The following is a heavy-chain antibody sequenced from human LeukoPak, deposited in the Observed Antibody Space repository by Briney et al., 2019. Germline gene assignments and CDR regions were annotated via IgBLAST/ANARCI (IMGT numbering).Heavy chain of an antibody. CDR1: GGSISTFY. D-gene: IGHD3-22*01. CDR2: VYYSGST. CDR3: ARVDYDSSGYFDY. Sequence: SETLSLTCTASGGSISTFYLSWLRQPPGKQLEWIGYVYYSGSTNCNPSFKTRVTISVDTSKNQFSLKLSSVTPADTAVYYCARVDYDSSGYFDYWGQGTLVTVSS. V-gene: IGHV4-59*01. J-gene: IGHJ4*02.